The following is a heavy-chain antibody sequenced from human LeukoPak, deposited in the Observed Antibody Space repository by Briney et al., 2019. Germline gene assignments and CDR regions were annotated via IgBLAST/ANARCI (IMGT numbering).Heavy chain of an antibody. CDR1: GFNFSTYA. J-gene: IGHJ4*02. Sequence: GGSLRLSCAASGFNFSTYAMHWVRQAPGKGLEWVGIISYDRSKTYYADPVRGRFTISRDNSKNTLFLQMNNLRAEDTAMYYCVRNIPRGGYWGQGTPVTVSS. D-gene: IGHD2-21*01. V-gene: IGHV3-30*04. CDR2: ISYDRSKT. CDR3: VRNIPRGGY.